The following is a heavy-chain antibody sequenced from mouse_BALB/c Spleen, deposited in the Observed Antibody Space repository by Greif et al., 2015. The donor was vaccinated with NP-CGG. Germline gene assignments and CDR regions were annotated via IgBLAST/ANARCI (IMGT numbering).Heavy chain of an antibody. V-gene: IGHV2-9*02. CDR3: ASDGYYAMDY. CDR1: GLSLTSYG. CDR2: IWAGGST. J-gene: IGHJ4*01. Sequence: VMLVESGPGLVAPSQSLSITCTVSGLSLTSYGVHWVRQPPGKGLEWLGVIWAGGSTNYNSALMSRLSISKDNSKSXVFLKMNSLQTDDTAMYFCASDGYYAMDYWGQGTSVPVSS.